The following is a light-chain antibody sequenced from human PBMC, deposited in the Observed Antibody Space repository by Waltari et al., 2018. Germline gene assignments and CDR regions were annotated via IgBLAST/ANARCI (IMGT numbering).Light chain of an antibody. V-gene: IGLV1-51*01. J-gene: IGLJ6*01. Sequence: QSVLTQPPSVSAAPGQKVSISCSGSSSNIGKSYVSWYQQVPGTAPKLLIHDNNKPPSGIPDRFSGSKSGTSATLVITGLQTGDEADYFCGTWDNSLSVVFGSGTKVTVL. CDR1: SSNIGKSY. CDR3: GTWDNSLSVV. CDR2: DNN.